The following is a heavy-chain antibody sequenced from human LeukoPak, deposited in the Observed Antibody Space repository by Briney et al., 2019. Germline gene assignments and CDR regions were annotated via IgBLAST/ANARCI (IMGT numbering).Heavy chain of an antibody. CDR3: ARDRVTGNYYSWFDP. CDR1: GFNFRAYW. Sequence: GGSLRLSCTTSGFNFRAYWMGWVRQAPGKGLEWVSSISSSSSYIYYADSVKGRFTISRDNAKYSLYLQMNSLRAEDTAVYYCARDRVTGNYYSWFDPWGQGTLVTVSS. J-gene: IGHJ5*02. D-gene: IGHD1-7*01. CDR2: ISSSSSYI. V-gene: IGHV3-21*01.